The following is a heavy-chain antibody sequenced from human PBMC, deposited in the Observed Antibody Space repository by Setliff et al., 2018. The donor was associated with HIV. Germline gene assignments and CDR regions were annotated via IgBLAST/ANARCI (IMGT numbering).Heavy chain of an antibody. Sequence: SETLSLTCSVSGDSIRNSRDYWGWIRQPPGKGLEWIGNIYYSGTTYYNPSLKSRVTISLDTSRNQFSLKLGSVTAADTAMYYCAREHCSGGSCNGFDIWGQGTMVTVSS. D-gene: IGHD2-15*01. CDR2: IYYSGTT. J-gene: IGHJ3*02. CDR3: AREHCSGGSCNGFDI. CDR1: GDSIRNSRDY. V-gene: IGHV4-39*07.